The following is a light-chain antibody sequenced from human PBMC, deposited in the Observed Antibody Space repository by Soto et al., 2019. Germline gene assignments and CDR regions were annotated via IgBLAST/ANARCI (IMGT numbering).Light chain of an antibody. J-gene: IGKJ3*01. CDR2: GAS. Sequence: EIVMTQSPATLSVSPGERATLSCRASQGIKDYLAWFQQKPGQAPRLLIYGASTRATAIPARFSGSGSGTEFTLSISSLQSEDFAVYYCQQRSNWLISFGPGTKVDIK. CDR3: QQRSNWLIS. V-gene: IGKV3-15*01. CDR1: QGIKDY.